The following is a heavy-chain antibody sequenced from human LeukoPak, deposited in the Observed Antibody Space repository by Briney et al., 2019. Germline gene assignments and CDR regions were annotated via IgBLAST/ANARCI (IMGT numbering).Heavy chain of an antibody. CDR2: IYSGGST. V-gene: IGHV3-53*01. CDR3: ARGDTVTTFLFDY. D-gene: IGHD4-17*01. Sequence: AGGSLRLSWAASGFTVSSNYMSWVRQAPGKGLEWVSVIYSGGSTYYADSVKGRFTISRDNSKNTLYLQMNSLRAEDTAVYYCARGDTVTTFLFDYWGQGTLVTVSS. CDR1: GFTVSSNY. J-gene: IGHJ4*02.